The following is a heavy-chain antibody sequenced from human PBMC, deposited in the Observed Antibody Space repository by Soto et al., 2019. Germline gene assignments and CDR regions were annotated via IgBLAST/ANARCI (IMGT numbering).Heavy chain of an antibody. Sequence: PSETLSLTCTVSGGSISGYYWTWIRQPPGKGLEWIGYIYYSGITNYNPPLKSRVTISVDTSKNQFSLKLSSVTAADTAVYYCARRYGGNFDYWGQGTLVTVSS. CDR3: ARRYGGNFDY. D-gene: IGHD1-26*01. CDR1: GGSISGYY. J-gene: IGHJ4*02. V-gene: IGHV4-59*01. CDR2: IYYSGIT.